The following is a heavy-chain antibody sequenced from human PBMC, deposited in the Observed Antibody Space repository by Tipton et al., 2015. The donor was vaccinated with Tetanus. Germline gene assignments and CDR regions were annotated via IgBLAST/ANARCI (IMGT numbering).Heavy chain of an antibody. CDR2: IYPGDSDT. CDR1: GYRFTSYW. Sequence: QLVQSGAEGKKPGESLKISCKGSGYRFTSYWIGWARQMPGKGLEWMGIIYPGDSDTRYSTSFQGQVTISADKSISTAYLQWSSLKASGTAMYCCARPDYGDSPFDYWGQGTLVTVSS. CDR3: ARPDYGDSPFDY. D-gene: IGHD4-17*01. V-gene: IGHV5-51*01. J-gene: IGHJ4*02.